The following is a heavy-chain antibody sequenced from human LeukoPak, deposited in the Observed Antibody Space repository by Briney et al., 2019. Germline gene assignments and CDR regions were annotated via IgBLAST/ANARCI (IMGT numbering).Heavy chain of an antibody. CDR1: GFSVSNTY. CDR3: ARGTVTAPDY. J-gene: IGHJ4*02. V-gene: IGHV3-53*01. CDR2: IYSGGNT. D-gene: IGHD2-21*02. Sequence: PGGSLRLSCAASGFSVSNTYMSWVRQAPGQGLEWVSIIYSGGNTYYADFVKGRFTISRDNSKNTLYLQMNRLRPEDTAVYYCARGTVTAPDYWGQGTLVTVSS.